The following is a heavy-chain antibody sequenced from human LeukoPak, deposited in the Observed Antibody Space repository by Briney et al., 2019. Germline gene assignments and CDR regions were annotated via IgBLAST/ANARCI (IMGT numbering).Heavy chain of an antibody. CDR1: RFQFSSYA. CDR2: IYSGGST. V-gene: IGHV3-53*01. D-gene: IGHD4-23*01. Sequence: GGSLRLSCVASRFQFSSYAMSWVRQAPGKGLEWVSVIYSGGSTYYADSVKGRFTISRDNSKNTLYLQMNSLRAEDTAVYYCTVVTPGWSDPWGQGTLVTVSS. CDR3: TVVTPGWSDP. J-gene: IGHJ5*02.